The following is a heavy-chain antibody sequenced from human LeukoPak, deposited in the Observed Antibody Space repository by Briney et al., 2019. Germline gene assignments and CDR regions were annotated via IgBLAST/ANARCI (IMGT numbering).Heavy chain of an antibody. CDR3: ARVDTVMAYYFDL. J-gene: IGHJ4*02. V-gene: IGHV3-53*04. Sequence: GGSLRLSCAASGFTFSSYWMHWVRQAPGKGLEWVSTIYSGGTTYYADSVMGRFTISRHNSRNTLYLQMNSLRAEDTAVYYCARVDTVMAYYFDLWGQGTLVTVSS. D-gene: IGHD5-18*01. CDR2: IYSGGTT. CDR1: GFTFSSYW.